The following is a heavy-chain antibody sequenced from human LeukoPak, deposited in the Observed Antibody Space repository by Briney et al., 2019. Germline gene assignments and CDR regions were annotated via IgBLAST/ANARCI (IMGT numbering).Heavy chain of an antibody. CDR1: GFTFGSYW. CDR2: IKQDGSEK. Sequence: GGSLRLSCAASGFTFGSYWMSWVRQAPGKGLEWVANIKQDGSEKYYVDSVKGRFTISRDNAKNSLYLQMNSLRAEDTAVYYCARDGDSSSWYSFYAFDIWGQGTMVTVSS. CDR3: ARDGDSSSWYSFYAFDI. V-gene: IGHV3-7*01. J-gene: IGHJ3*02. D-gene: IGHD6-13*01.